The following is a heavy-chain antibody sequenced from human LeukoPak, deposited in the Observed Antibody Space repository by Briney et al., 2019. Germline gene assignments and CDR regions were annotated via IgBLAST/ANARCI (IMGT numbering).Heavy chain of an antibody. CDR2: IIPIFGTA. Sequence: SVKVSCKASGGTFSSYAISWVRQAPGQGLEWMGGIIPIFGTANYAQKFQGRVTITADESTSTAYMELSSLRSEDTAVYYCARDRQLRGARIYWFDPWGQGTLVTVSS. V-gene: IGHV1-69*13. CDR3: ARDRQLRGARIYWFDP. J-gene: IGHJ5*02. D-gene: IGHD1-26*01. CDR1: GGTFSSYA.